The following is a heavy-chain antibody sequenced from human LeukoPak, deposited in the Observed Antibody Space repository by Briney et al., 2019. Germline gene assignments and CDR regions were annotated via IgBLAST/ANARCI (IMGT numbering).Heavy chain of an antibody. V-gene: IGHV4-31*03. CDR1: GGSISSGGYY. CDR3: ARVEGATPDNYFDY. J-gene: IGHJ4*02. Sequence: PSETLPLTCTVSGGSISSGGYYWSWIRQHPGKGLEWIGYIYYSGSTYYNPSLKSRVTISVDTSKNQFSLKLSSVTAADTAVYYCARVEGATPDNYFDYWGQGTLVTVSS. D-gene: IGHD1-26*01. CDR2: IYYSGST.